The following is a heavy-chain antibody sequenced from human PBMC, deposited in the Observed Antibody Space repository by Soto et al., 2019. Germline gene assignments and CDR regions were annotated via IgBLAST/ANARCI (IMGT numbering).Heavy chain of an antibody. D-gene: IGHD3-10*01. CDR2: IYYSGST. Sequence: SETLSLTCTVSGGSISSSSYYWGWIRQPPGKGLEWIGSIYYSGSTYYNPSLKSRVTISVDTSKNQFSLKLSSVTAADTAVYYCARQGWFGELLFIYFALPPHMDVWGKGTTVTVSS. J-gene: IGHJ6*03. CDR1: GGSISSSSYY. CDR3: ARQGWFGELLFIYFALPPHMDV. V-gene: IGHV4-39*01.